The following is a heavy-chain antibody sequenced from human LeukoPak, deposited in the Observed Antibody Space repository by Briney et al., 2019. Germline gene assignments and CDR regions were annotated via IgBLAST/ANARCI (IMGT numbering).Heavy chain of an antibody. J-gene: IGHJ6*02. V-gene: IGHV4-34*01. Sequence: SETLSLTCAVYGGSFSGYYWSWIRQPPGKGLEWIGEINHSGSTNYNPSLKSRVTISVDTSKNQFSLKLSSVTAADTAVYYCASIAAAGWYYYGMDVWGQGTTVTVPS. CDR3: ASIAAAGWYYYGMDV. CDR1: GGSFSGYY. CDR2: INHSGST. D-gene: IGHD6-13*01.